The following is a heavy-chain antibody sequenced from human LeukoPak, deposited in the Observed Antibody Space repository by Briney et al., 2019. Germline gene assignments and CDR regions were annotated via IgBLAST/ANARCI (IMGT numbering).Heavy chain of an antibody. CDR1: GYTFTSSG. V-gene: IGHV1-18*01. J-gene: IGHJ3*02. Sequence: GASVKVSCKASGYTFTSSGISWVRQAPGQGLEWMGWISAYNGNTNYAQKFQGGVTMTRDTSISTAYMELSRLRSDDTAVYYCARPFFRGYSSAFDIWGRGTMVTVSS. CDR2: ISAYNGNT. D-gene: IGHD6-13*01. CDR3: ARPFFRGYSSAFDI.